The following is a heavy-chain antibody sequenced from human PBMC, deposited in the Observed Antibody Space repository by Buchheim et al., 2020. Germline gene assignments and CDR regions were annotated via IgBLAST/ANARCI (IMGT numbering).Heavy chain of an antibody. CDR1: GFTFSRYA. J-gene: IGHJ6*02. D-gene: IGHD1-1*01. Sequence: QVQLVESGGGVVQPGRSLRLSCAASGFTFSRYALHWVRQAPGKGLEWVAVISYDGSNKYYADSVKRRFTISRANSTHTLYLQMNSLRAEDTAVYYCAREQNGVHSYYYYGMDVWGQGTT. CDR2: ISYDGSNK. CDR3: AREQNGVHSYYYYGMDV. V-gene: IGHV3-30*04.